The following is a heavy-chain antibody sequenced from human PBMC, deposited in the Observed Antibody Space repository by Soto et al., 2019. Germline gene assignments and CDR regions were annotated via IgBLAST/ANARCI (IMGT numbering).Heavy chain of an antibody. Sequence: QVQLQESGPGLVKPSQTLSLTCTVSGGSISSGDYFWSWIRQSPGKGLKWIGYISSIGSTYYNPSLKSRVSVSRDTSKNPFSLKLRSVTTTDTAVYYCARGLVIRPYYYHRMDVWGQGTTVTVSS. CDR1: GGSISSGDYF. V-gene: IGHV4-30-4*01. J-gene: IGHJ6*02. D-gene: IGHD3-9*01. CDR3: ARGLVIRPYYYHRMDV. CDR2: ISSIGST.